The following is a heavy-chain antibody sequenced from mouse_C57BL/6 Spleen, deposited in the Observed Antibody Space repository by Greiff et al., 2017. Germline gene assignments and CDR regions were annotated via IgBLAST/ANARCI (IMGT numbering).Heavy chain of an antibody. Sequence: EVQGVESGGGLVKPGGSLKLSCAASGFTFSSYAMSWVRQTPEKRLEWVATISDGGSYTYYPDNVKGRFTISRDNAKNNLYLQMSHLKSEDTAMYYCARDPLLRYFDYWGQGTTLTVSS. CDR2: ISDGGSYT. D-gene: IGHD1-2*01. CDR1: GFTFSSYA. V-gene: IGHV5-4*01. CDR3: ARDPLLRYFDY. J-gene: IGHJ2*01.